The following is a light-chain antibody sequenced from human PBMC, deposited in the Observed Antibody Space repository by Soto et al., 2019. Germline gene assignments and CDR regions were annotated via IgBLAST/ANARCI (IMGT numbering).Light chain of an antibody. CDR3: QSYDSSLSGSYV. CDR2: DNN. CDR1: SSNIGAGYD. V-gene: IGLV1-40*01. Sequence: QSVLTRPPSVSGAPGQRVIISCTGSSSNIGAGYDVHWYQQLPGTAPRLLIYDNNNRPSGVPARFSVSKSDTSASLAITGLQPEDEADYYCQSYDSSLSGSYVFGTGTKVTVL. J-gene: IGLJ1*01.